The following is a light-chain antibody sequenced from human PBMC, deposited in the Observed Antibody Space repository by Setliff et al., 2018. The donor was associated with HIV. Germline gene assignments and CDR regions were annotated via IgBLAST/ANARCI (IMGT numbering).Light chain of an antibody. V-gene: IGLV2-11*01. CDR1: SSDAGDCNF. CDR3: TSYTTNNIVI. Sequence: QSALTQPRSVSGSPGQSVTIACTGTSSDAGDCNFVSWYQLHPGKAPKLIIYDVNKRPSGVSYRFSGSKSGSTASLTISGVQAEDEADYYCTSYTTNNIVIFGGGTKVTVL. CDR2: DVN. J-gene: IGLJ2*01.